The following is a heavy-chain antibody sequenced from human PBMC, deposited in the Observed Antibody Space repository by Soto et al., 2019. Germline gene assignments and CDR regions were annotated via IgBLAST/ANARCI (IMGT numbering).Heavy chain of an antibody. J-gene: IGHJ6*02. Sequence: QVQLVQSGAEVKKPGSSVKVSCKASGGTFSSYAISWVRQAPGQGLEWMGGIIPIFGTADYAQKFQGRVTITADESTSTAYVKLSSLRSEDTAVYYCAKNPENYYYGMDVWGQGTTVTVPS. CDR3: AKNPENYYYGMDV. CDR2: IIPIFGTA. V-gene: IGHV1-69*12. CDR1: GGTFSSYA.